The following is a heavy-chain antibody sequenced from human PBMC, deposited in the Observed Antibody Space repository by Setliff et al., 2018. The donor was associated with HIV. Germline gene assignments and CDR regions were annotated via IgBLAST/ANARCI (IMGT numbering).Heavy chain of an antibody. D-gene: IGHD3-3*01. V-gene: IGHV4-61*09. CDR2: IYTSGST. CDR1: GGSISSGSYY. Sequence: SETLSLTCTVSGGSISSGSYYWSWIRQPAGKGLEWIGHIYTSGSTNYNPSLKSRVTISIDTSKNQFSLKLFSVTAADTAVYYCASRRGGGFLAWPDPYFDYWGQGTLVTVSS. CDR3: ASRRGGGFLAWPDPYFDY. J-gene: IGHJ4*02.